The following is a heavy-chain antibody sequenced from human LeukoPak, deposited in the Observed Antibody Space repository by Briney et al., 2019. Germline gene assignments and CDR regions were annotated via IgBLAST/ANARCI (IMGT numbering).Heavy chain of an antibody. CDR3: ARAGCARPTDY. CDR2: INQSVST. V-gene: IGHV4-34*01. CDR1: GASFSGYY. Sequence: SLASALYGASFSGYYWGWASHPPRKGLEWVGEINQSVSTNYNPSLKTRVTISVDTPTNPFSLKLNSVSAADTAVYYCARAGCARPTDYWGQGTLVTVSS. J-gene: IGHJ4*02. D-gene: IGHD6-6*01.